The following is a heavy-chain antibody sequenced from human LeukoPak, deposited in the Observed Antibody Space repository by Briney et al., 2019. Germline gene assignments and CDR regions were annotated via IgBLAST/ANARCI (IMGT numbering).Heavy chain of an antibody. CDR2: IHYSGST. CDR3: ARGIDY. Sequence: SETLSLTCTVSGGSISFYYWSWIRQPPGKGLEWIGYIHYSGSTNYNPSLKSRVTISVDTSKNHFSLKPTSVTAADTAVYYCARGIDYWGQGTLVTVSS. V-gene: IGHV4-59*01. J-gene: IGHJ4*02. CDR1: GGSISFYY.